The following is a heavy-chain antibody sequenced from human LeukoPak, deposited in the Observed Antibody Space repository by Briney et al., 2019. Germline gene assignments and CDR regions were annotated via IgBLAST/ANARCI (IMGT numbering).Heavy chain of an antibody. V-gene: IGHV3-9*01. CDR1: GFTFDDYA. D-gene: IGHD2-21*02. CDR2: ISWNSGSI. Sequence: PGGSLRLSCAASGFTFDDYAMHWVRQAPGKGLEWVSGISWNSGSIGYADSVKGRFTISRDNAKNSLYLQMNSLRAEDTALYYCAKDILSVVTRGYFDYWGQGTLVTVSS. CDR3: AKDILSVVTRGYFDY. J-gene: IGHJ4*02.